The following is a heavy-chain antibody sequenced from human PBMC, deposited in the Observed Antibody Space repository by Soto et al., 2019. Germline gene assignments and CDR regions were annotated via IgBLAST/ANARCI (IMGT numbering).Heavy chain of an antibody. Sequence: SETLSLTCTVSGGSISSYYWSWIRQPAGKGLEWIGRIYTSGSTNYNPSLKSRVTMSVDTSKNQFSLKLSSVTAADTAVYYCAREYYGSGSYHLDYWGQGTLVTVSS. J-gene: IGHJ4*02. CDR1: GGSISSYY. CDR2: IYTSGST. D-gene: IGHD3-10*01. V-gene: IGHV4-4*07. CDR3: AREYYGSGSYHLDY.